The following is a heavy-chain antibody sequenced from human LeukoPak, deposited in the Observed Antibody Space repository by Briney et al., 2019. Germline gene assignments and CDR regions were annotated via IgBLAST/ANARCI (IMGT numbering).Heavy chain of an antibody. V-gene: IGHV3-53*01. CDR1: GFTFSSYA. J-gene: IGHJ4*02. CDR2: IYSGGST. CDR3: ASYGDIGGYYFDY. Sequence: GGSLRLSCSASGFTFSSYAMHWVRQAPGKGLEWVSVIYSGGSTYYADSVKGRFTISRDNSKNTLYLQMNSLRAEDTAVYYCASYGDIGGYYFDYWGQGTLVTVSS. D-gene: IGHD4-17*01.